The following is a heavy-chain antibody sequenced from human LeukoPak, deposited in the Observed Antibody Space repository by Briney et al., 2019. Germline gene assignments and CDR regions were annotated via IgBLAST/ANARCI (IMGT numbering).Heavy chain of an antibody. D-gene: IGHD6-13*01. CDR3: ARGRGPNSRTKRTHYWYFDL. CDR2: INHNGGT. J-gene: IGHJ2*01. V-gene: IGHV4-34*01. CDR1: GGSFSGYF. Sequence: SETLSLTCAVYGGSFSGYFWSWIRQPPGKGLEWIGDINHNGGTNYNPSLKSRVTISVDTSKNQFSLKLSSVTAADTAVYYCARGRGPNSRTKRTHYWYFDLWGRGTLVTVSS.